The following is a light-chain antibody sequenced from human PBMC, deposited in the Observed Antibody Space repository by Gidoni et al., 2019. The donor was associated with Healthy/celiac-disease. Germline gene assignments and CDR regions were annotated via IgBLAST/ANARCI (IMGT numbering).Light chain of an antibody. CDR2: AAS. J-gene: IGKJ1*01. Sequence: DIQMTQSPSSLSASVGDRVTITCRASQSISSYLNWYQQKPGEAPKLLIYAASSLESGVPSRFSGSGSGTDFTLTISSLQPEDFATYYCQQSYSTLRTFXHXTKVEIK. V-gene: IGKV1-39*01. CDR1: QSISSY. CDR3: QQSYSTLRT.